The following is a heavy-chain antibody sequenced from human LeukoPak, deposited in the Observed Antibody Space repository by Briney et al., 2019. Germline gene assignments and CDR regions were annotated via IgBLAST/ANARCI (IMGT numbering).Heavy chain of an antibody. Sequence: GASVKVSCKVSGYTLTELSMHWVRQAPGKGLEWMGGFDPEDGETIYAQKFQGRVTMTEDTSTDTAYMELSSLRSEDTAVYYCATDSNLVRELEGGGAFDIWGQGTMVTVSS. V-gene: IGHV1-24*01. CDR1: GYTLTELS. D-gene: IGHD1-26*01. J-gene: IGHJ3*02. CDR2: FDPEDGET. CDR3: ATDSNLVRELEGGGAFDI.